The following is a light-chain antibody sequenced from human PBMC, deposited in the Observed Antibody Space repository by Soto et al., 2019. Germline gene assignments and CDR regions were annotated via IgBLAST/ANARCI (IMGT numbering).Light chain of an antibody. CDR1: SSDVGGYNY. J-gene: IGLJ2*01. V-gene: IGLV2-14*01. Sequence: QSALTQPASVSGSPGQSITISCTGTSSDVGGYNYVSWYQQHPGKAPKLMIYEVSNRPSGVSNRFSGSKSGNTASLTISGLQAEDEADYYCSSYTSLSAGVFGGGTKLTVL. CDR2: EVS. CDR3: SSYTSLSAGV.